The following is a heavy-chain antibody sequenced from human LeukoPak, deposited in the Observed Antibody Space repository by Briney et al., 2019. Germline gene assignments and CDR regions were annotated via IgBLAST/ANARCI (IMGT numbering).Heavy chain of an antibody. V-gene: IGHV1-18*01. CDR3: AKVFKGIDSSGYYGVVRRVGRPYYFDY. J-gene: IGHJ4*02. CDR2: ISAQHGQT. Sequence: ASVKVSCKTSGYSENFYGITWVRQVAGQGLEWMGWISAQHGQTEYAPNSQDRVTMTTDTYTNTAYMELRSLRSDDTAVYYCAKVFKGIDSSGYYGVVRRVGRPYYFDYWGQGTLVTVSS. D-gene: IGHD3-22*01. CDR1: GYSENFYG.